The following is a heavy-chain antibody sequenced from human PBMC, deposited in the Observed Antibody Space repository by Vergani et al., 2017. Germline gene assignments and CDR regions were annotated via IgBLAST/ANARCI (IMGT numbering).Heavy chain of an antibody. CDR2: IHTSGST. D-gene: IGHD5-12*01. V-gene: IGHV4-61*02. CDR3: AGGEGSWRNNWFDP. Sequence: QVQLQESGPGLVKPSQTPSLTCTDSAGSISSGSYYWSWLRQPAGKGLEWIGRIHTSGSTNYNPSLKSRVTMSVDTSKNQFSLKLSSVTAADTAVYYCAGGEGSWRNNWFDPWGQGTLVTVSS. J-gene: IGHJ5*02. CDR1: AGSISSGSYY.